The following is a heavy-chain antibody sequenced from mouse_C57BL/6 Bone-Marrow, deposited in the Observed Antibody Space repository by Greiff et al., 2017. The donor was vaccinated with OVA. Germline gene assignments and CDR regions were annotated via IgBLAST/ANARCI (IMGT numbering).Heavy chain of an antibody. CDR3: TTYRY. CDR1: GFNIKDAY. CDR2: IDPENGDT. Sequence: EVQLQQSGAELVRPGDSVKLSCTASGFNIKDAYMHWVKERPEQGLEWMGWIDPENGDTEYASKLQGKATITADTSSKTVYLPLSSLSSEDTAVYYCTTYRYWGQGTTLTVTS. J-gene: IGHJ2*01. V-gene: IGHV14-4*01.